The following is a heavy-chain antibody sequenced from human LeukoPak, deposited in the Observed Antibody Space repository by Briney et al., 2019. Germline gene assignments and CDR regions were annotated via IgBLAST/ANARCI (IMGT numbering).Heavy chain of an antibody. CDR1: GGTFSSYA. CDR3: ASPPRFDSSGYFDY. J-gene: IGHJ4*02. D-gene: IGHD3-22*01. V-gene: IGHV1-69*13. CDR2: IIPIFGTA. Sequence: ASVKVSCKASGGTFSSYAISWVRQAPGQGLEWMGGIIPIFGTANYAQKFQGRVTITADESTSTAYMELSSLRSEDTAVYYCASPPRFDSSGYFDYWGQGTLVTVSS.